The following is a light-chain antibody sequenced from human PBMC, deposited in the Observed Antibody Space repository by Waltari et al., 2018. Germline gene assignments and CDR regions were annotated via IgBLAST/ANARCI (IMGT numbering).Light chain of an antibody. J-gene: IGKJ5*01. V-gene: IGKV1-39*01. Sequence: DIQMTQSQSSLSASVGDRVTISCRASQSVTGYLNWYQQNPGKAPKLLIYEASRLHSGVPSRFSGSQSGTDFTLTISFLQPEDFATYYCQQSDTNPIAFGQGTRLEIK. CDR1: QSVTGY. CDR3: QQSDTNPIA. CDR2: EAS.